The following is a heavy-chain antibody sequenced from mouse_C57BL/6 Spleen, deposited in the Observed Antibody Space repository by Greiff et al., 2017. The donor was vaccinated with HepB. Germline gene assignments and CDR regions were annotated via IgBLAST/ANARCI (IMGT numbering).Heavy chain of an antibody. V-gene: IGHV5-17*01. Sequence: EVKLMESGGGLVKPGGSLKLSCAASGFTFSDYGMHWVRQAPEKGLEWVAYISSGSSTIYYADTVKGRFTISRDNAKNTLFLQMTSLRSEDTAMYYCARNFYYGNYAMDYWGQGTSVTVSS. CDR1: GFTFSDYG. D-gene: IGHD2-1*01. CDR3: ARNFYYGNYAMDY. CDR2: ISSGSSTI. J-gene: IGHJ4*01.